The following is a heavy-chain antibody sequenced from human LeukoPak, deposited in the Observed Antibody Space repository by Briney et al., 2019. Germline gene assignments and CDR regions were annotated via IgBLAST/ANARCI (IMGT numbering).Heavy chain of an antibody. D-gene: IGHD6-19*01. CDR1: GGSISSSNW. J-gene: IGHJ4*02. CDR2: TYHSGST. Sequence: SETLSLTCAVAGGSISSSNWWSWVRQPPGKGLEWIGETYHSGSTNYNPSLKGRVTISVDKSKTHFSLKLSSVTAADTAVYYCARGIAVLTYFDYWGQGTLVTVSS. V-gene: IGHV4-4*02. CDR3: ARGIAVLTYFDY.